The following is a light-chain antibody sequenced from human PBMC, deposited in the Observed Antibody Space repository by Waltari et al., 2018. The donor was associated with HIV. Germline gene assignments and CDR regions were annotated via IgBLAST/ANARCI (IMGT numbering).Light chain of an antibody. CDR2: EVN. Sequence: QSALTQPPSASGSPGQSVTIFCPGTSSDVGGCNYVSWYQQHPDKAPTLIIFEVNKRPSGVPDRFSGSKSGNTASLTVSGLQAEDEADYYCSSYAGSDSPYVFGSGTTVTVL. CDR1: SSDVGGCNY. V-gene: IGLV2-8*01. J-gene: IGLJ1*01. CDR3: SSYAGSDSPYV.